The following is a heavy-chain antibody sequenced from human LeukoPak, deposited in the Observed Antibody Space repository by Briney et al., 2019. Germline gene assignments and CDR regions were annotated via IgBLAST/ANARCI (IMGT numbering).Heavy chain of an antibody. CDR1: GFTFSSYG. CDR3: SKEGMSGYGSLDPLDI. D-gene: IGHD5-12*01. Sequence: GRSLRLSCAASGFTFSSYGMHWVRQAPGKGLEWVAFIRYDGSNKYYADSVKGRFTISRDNSKNTLYLQMNSLRPEDTAVYFCSKEGMSGYGSLDPLDIWGQGTMVIVSS. CDR2: IRYDGSNK. V-gene: IGHV3-30*02. J-gene: IGHJ3*02.